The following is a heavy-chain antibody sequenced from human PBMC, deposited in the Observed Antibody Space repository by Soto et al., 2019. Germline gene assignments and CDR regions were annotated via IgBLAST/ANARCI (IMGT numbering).Heavy chain of an antibody. D-gene: IGHD2-15*01. CDR3: AREVGSDCSGGSCFSGPYYYYGMDV. V-gene: IGHV4-39*07. Sequence: QSQTLSLTCTVSGGSISSSSYYWGWIRQPPGKGLEWIGSIYYSGSTYYNPSLKSRVTISVDTSKNQFSLKLSSVTAADTAVYYCAREVGSDCSGGSCFSGPYYYYGMDVWGQGTTVTVSS. CDR2: IYYSGST. CDR1: GGSISSSSYY. J-gene: IGHJ6*02.